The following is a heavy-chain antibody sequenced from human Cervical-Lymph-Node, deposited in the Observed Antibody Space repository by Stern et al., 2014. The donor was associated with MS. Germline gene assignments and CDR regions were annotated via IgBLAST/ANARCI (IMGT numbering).Heavy chain of an antibody. V-gene: IGHV5-51*01. CDR1: GYTFTSYW. J-gene: IGHJ4*02. CDR3: ARQRYFDY. Sequence: EVQLEESGPEVKRPGESLKISCQASGYTFTSYWIGWVRQMPGKGLEWIAIIFPGGSDIRYSPSFQGQVTISADKSSSTAYLQGKNLKASDTAIYYCARQRYFDYWGQGTLVTVSS. CDR2: IFPGGSDI.